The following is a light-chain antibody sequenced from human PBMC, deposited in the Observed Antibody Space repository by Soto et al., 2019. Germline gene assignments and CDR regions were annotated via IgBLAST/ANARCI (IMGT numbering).Light chain of an antibody. Sequence: EIEMTQAPATLSASPGERATLSCRASQSVSDYLVWYQQKPGQAPRLLISGASIRATGIPARFSGHGSGREFTLTISSLQSEDFAVYYCQQYLNWPWTFGQGTKVEI. V-gene: IGKV3-15*01. J-gene: IGKJ1*01. CDR3: QQYLNWPWT. CDR1: QSVSDY. CDR2: GAS.